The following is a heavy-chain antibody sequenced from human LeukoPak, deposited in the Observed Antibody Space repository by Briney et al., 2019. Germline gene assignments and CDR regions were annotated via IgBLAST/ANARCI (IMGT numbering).Heavy chain of an antibody. CDR3: ARVLRTYDRSGLYFWYFDL. D-gene: IGHD3-22*01. CDR2: INYSGST. J-gene: IGHJ2*01. Sequence: SETLSLTCTVSGGSVSSDYWNWIRQPPGKELEWFGFINYSGSTNYRPSFASRATISRDTSKNQFSLKLSSVTAADTAVYYCARVLRTYDRSGLYFWYFDLWGRGALVTVSS. V-gene: IGHV4-59*02. CDR1: GGSVSSDY.